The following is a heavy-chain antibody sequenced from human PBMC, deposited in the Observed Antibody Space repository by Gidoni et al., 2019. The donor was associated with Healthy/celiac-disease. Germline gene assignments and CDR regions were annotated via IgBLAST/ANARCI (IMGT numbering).Heavy chain of an antibody. CDR3: AKDVRIAAATFDLDYYYYGMDV. CDR1: GLTFSSYG. CDR2: ISYDGSNK. J-gene: IGHJ6*02. Sequence: QVQLVESGGGVVQPGRSLRLSCAAPGLTFSSYGLHLVRQAPGKGLEWVAVISYDGSNKYYADSVKGRFTISRDNSKNTLYLQMNSLRAEDTAVYYCAKDVRIAAATFDLDYYYYGMDVWGQGTTVTVSS. V-gene: IGHV3-30*18. D-gene: IGHD6-13*01.